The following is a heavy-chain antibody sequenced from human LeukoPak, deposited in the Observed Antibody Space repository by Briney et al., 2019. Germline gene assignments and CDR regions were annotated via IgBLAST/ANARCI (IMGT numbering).Heavy chain of an antibody. Sequence: PGGSLRLSCAASGFTFSTYAMHWVRQAPGKGLEWLAIISYDGGSTSYADSVKGRFTISRDNSMNTLYLQMSSLRTEDTAVYYCAKIEGSSSYYFDYWGQGTLVTVSS. D-gene: IGHD6-6*01. CDR3: AKIEGSSSYYFDY. V-gene: IGHV3-30*18. CDR2: ISYDGGST. J-gene: IGHJ4*02. CDR1: GFTFSTYA.